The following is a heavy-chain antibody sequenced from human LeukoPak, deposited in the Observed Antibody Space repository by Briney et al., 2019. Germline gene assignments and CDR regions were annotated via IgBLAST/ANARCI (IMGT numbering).Heavy chain of an antibody. D-gene: IGHD3-9*01. CDR3: ARQYYFDWSSIYYYYYMDV. Sequence: PSETLSLTCAVYGGSFSGYYWSWIRQPPGKGLEWIGEINHSGSTNYNPSLKSRVTISVDTSKNQFSLKLSSVTAADTAVYYCARQYYFDWSSIYYYYYMDVWGKGTTVTISS. CDR2: INHSGST. CDR1: GGSFSGYY. V-gene: IGHV4-34*01. J-gene: IGHJ6*03.